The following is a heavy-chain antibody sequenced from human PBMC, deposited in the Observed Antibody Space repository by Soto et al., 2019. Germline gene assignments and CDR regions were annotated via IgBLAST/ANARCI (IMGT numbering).Heavy chain of an antibody. CDR3: AKDTRPSLYTSSWFDH. CDR2: ISWNSGTK. J-gene: IGHJ5*02. Sequence: VQLVESGGDVVKSGRSLRLSCVVSGFTFDNYAMHWVRHAPGKGWEWVSGISWNSGTKEYADSVKGRFTISRDNAKNSLHLQMSTLGAEDSAFYYCAKDTRPSLYTSSWFDHWGQGALVTVSS. CDR1: GFTFDNYA. V-gene: IGHV3-9*01. D-gene: IGHD6-13*01.